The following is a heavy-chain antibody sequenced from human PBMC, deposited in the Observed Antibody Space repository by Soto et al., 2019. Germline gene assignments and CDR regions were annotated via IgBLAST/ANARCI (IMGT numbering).Heavy chain of an antibody. CDR2: ISYDGSNK. V-gene: IGHV3-30*18. CDR1: GFTFSSYG. J-gene: IGHJ6*02. D-gene: IGHD6-6*01. CDR3: AKDLRGGQLIYPLHYYYYGMDV. Sequence: PGGSLRLSCAASGFTFSSYGMHWVRQAPGKGLEWVAVISYDGSNKYYADSVKGRFTISRDNSKNTLYLQMNSLRAEDTAVYYCAKDLRGGQLIYPLHYYYYGMDVWGQGTTVTVSS.